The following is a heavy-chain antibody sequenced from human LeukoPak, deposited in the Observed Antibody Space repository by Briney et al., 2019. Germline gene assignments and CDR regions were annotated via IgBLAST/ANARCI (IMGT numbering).Heavy chain of an antibody. CDR3: AKEGSIRRIVFDY. D-gene: IGHD1-26*01. CDR1: GFIFSSYA. V-gene: IGHV3-23*01. CDR2: ISGSGGST. J-gene: IGHJ4*02. Sequence: GGSLRLSCAASGFIFSSYAMSWVRQAPGKGLEWVSTISGSGGSTYYADSVKGRFTISRDNSKNTLYLQMNSLRAEDTAVYYCAKEGSIRRIVFDYWGQGTLVTVSS.